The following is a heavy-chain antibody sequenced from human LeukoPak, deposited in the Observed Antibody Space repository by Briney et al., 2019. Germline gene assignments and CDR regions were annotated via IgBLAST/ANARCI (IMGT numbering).Heavy chain of an antibody. CDR2: IYYSGST. CDR1: GGSINNNNYY. CDR3: ARTYSYGARARFRPRFDY. V-gene: IGHV4-39*02. J-gene: IGHJ4*02. D-gene: IGHD5-18*01. Sequence: QTSETLSLTCTVSGGSINNNNYYWGWIRQPPGKGLEWIGSIYYSGSTYYNPSLKSRVTMSVDTSKNHFSLKLSSVTAADTAVYYCARTYSYGARARFRPRFDYWGQGTLVTVSS.